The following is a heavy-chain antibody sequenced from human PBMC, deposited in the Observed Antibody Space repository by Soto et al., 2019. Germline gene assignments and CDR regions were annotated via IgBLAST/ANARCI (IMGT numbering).Heavy chain of an antibody. Sequence: SETLSLTCTVSGGSISSYYWSWIRQPPGKGLERIGYIYYSGSTNYKPSHKSRVTISVDTSKNQFSLKLSSVTAADTVVYYCVRSSDSGYDEDFDLGYWGQGTLVTVSS. CDR3: VRSSDSGYDEDFDLGY. CDR2: IYYSGST. V-gene: IGHV4-59*08. CDR1: GGSISSYY. D-gene: IGHD5-12*01. J-gene: IGHJ4*02.